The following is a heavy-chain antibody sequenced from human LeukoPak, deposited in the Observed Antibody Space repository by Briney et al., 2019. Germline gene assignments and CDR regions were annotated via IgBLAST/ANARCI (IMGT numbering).Heavy chain of an antibody. CDR1: GFTFSSYA. V-gene: IGHV3-30-3*01. J-gene: IGHJ6*02. CDR3: ARMYSSSMCSLDV. D-gene: IGHD6-6*01. CDR2: ISYDGSNK. Sequence: PGRSLRFSCAASGFTFSSYAMHGVRQAPGKGLEWVAVISYDGSNKYYADSVKGRFTISRGNSKNTLYLQMNSLRAEDTAVYYCARMYSSSMCSLDVWGQGTTVTVSS.